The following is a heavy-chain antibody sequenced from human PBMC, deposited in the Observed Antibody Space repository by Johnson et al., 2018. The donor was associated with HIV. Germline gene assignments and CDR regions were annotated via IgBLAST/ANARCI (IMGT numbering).Heavy chain of an antibody. V-gene: IGHV3-30*04. Sequence: QLVESGGGVVQPGRSLRLSCAASGFTFSSYAMHWVRQAPGKGLEWVAVISYDGRNKYYAASVKGRLPISRDNSNDTLYLQMNSLRAEDTAVYYCAKVLIVATGERAFDIWGQGTMVTVSS. J-gene: IGHJ3*02. D-gene: IGHD5-12*01. CDR1: GFTFSSYA. CDR3: AKVLIVATGERAFDI. CDR2: ISYDGRNK.